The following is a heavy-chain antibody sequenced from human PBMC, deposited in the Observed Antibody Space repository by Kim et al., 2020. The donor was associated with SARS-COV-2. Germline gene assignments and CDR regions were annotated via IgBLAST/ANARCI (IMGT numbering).Heavy chain of an antibody. V-gene: IGHV4-34*01. J-gene: IGHJ4*02. CDR3: ARVSGLLHGGVDY. D-gene: IGHD2-15*01. CDR2: INHSGST. Sequence: SETLSLTCAVYGGSFSGYYWSWIRQPPGKGLEWIGEINHSGSTNYNPSLKSRVTISVDTSKNQFSLKLSSVTAADTAVYYCARVSGLLHGGVDYWGQGTLVTVSS. CDR1: GGSFSGYY.